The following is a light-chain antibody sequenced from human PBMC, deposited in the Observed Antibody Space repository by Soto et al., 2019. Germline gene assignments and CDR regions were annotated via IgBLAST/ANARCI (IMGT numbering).Light chain of an antibody. CDR3: QSYDSSLSGSV. V-gene: IGLV1-40*01. J-gene: IGLJ3*02. Sequence: QSVLTQPPSVSGAPGQRVTISCTGSSSNIGAGYGVHWYQQLPGTAPKLLIYGNSNRPSGVPDRFSGSKSGTSASPAITGLQAEDEADYYCQSYDSSLSGSVFGGGTKLTVL. CDR2: GNS. CDR1: SSNIGAGYG.